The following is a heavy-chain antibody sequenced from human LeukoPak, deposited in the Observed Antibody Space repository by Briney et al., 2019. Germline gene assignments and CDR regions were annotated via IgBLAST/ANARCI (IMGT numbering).Heavy chain of an antibody. J-gene: IGHJ5*02. CDR2: INPNSGGT. D-gene: IGHD2-21*02. Sequence: ASVKVSCKASGYTFTGYYMHWVRQAPGQGLEWMGWINPNSGGTNYAQKFQGRVTMTRDTSISTAYMELSRLRSDDTAVYYCARVFSVTDNWFDPWGQGTLVTVSS. CDR1: GYTFTGYY. CDR3: ARVFSVTDNWFDP. V-gene: IGHV1-2*02.